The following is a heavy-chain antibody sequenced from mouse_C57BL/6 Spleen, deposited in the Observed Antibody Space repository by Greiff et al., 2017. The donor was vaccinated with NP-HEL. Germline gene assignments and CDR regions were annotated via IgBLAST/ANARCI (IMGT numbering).Heavy chain of an antibody. J-gene: IGHJ2*01. V-gene: IGHV2-3*01. CDR3: SKQGITTGGDY. Sequence: VKLMESGPGLVAPSQSLSITCTVSGFSLTSYGVSWVRQPPGKGLEWLGVIWGDGSTNYHSALIYRLSISKDNSKSQVFLKLNRLQTDDTATDVWSKQGITTGGDYWGQGTTLTVSS. CDR1: GFSLTSYG. CDR2: IWGDGST. D-gene: IGHD1-1*01.